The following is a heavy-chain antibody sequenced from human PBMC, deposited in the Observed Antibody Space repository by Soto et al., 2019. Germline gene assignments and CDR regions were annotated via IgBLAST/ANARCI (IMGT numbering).Heavy chain of an antibody. Sequence: SETLSLTCTVSGGSISSYYWSWIRQPPGKGLEWIGYIYYSGSTNYNPSLKSRVTISVDTSKNQFSLKLSSVTAADTAVYYCARRDWSGSTSHFYFDYWGQGVLVTVSS. V-gene: IGHV4-59*01. CDR2: IYYSGST. D-gene: IGHD3-9*01. CDR3: ARRDWSGSTSHFYFDY. J-gene: IGHJ4*02. CDR1: GGSISSYY.